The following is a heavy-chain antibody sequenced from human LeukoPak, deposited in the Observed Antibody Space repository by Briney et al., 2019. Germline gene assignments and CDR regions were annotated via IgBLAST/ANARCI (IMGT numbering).Heavy chain of an antibody. J-gene: IGHJ4*02. CDR2: ISSSGSTI. CDR3: ARDLLIAVRLHYFDY. Sequence: GGSLRLSCAASGFTFSNYEMNWVRQAPGKGLEWVSYISSSGSTIYYADSVKGRFTISRDNAKNSLYLQMNSLRAEDTAVYYCARDLLIAVRLHYFDYWSQGTLVTVSS. CDR1: GFTFSNYE. D-gene: IGHD6-6*01. V-gene: IGHV3-48*03.